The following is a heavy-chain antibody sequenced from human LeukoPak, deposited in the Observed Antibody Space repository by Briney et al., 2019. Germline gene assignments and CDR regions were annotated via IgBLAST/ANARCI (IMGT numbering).Heavy chain of an antibody. J-gene: IGHJ5*02. V-gene: IGHV1-46*01. Sequence: GASVKVSCKASGYTFTSYYMHWVRQAPGQGLEWMGIINPSGGSTSYAQKFQGRVTMTRDTSTSTVYMELSSLRSEDTAVYYCARNSGIAAAGTNWFDPWGQGTLVTVSP. CDR1: GYTFTSYY. D-gene: IGHD6-13*01. CDR3: ARNSGIAAAGTNWFDP. CDR2: INPSGGST.